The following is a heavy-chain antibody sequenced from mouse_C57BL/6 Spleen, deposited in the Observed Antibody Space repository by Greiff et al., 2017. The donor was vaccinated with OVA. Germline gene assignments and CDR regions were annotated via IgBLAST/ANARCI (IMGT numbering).Heavy chain of an antibody. CDR1: GYTFTDYY. CDR2: IFPGSGST. J-gene: IGHJ4*01. CDR3: ARSLYGSSYSYAMDY. D-gene: IGHD1-1*01. Sequence: VQLVESGPELVKPGASVKISCKASGYTFTDYYINWVKQRPGQGLEWIGWIFPGSGSTYYNEKFKGKATLTVDKSSSTAYMLLSSLTSEDSAVYFCARSLYGSSYSYAMDYWGQGTSVTVSS. V-gene: IGHV1-75*01.